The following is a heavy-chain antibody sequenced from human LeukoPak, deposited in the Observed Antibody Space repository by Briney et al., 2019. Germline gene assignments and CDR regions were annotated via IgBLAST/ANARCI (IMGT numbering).Heavy chain of an antibody. CDR1: GGSISSGDYY. V-gene: IGHV4-30-4*01. D-gene: IGHD5-18*01. Sequence: PSQTLSLTCTVSGGSISSGDYYWSWIRQPPGKGLEWIGYIYYSGSTYYNPSLKIRVTISVDTSKNQFSLKLSSVTAADTAVYYCARQRGDTAMVTPYYYYGMDVWGQGTTVTVSS. CDR2: IYYSGST. J-gene: IGHJ6*02. CDR3: ARQRGDTAMVTPYYYYGMDV.